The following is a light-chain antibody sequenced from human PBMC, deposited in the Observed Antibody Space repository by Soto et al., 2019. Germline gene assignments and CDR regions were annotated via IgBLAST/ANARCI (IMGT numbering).Light chain of an antibody. J-gene: IGKJ1*01. V-gene: IGKV1-39*01. Sequence: DIQMTQSPSSLSASVGDRVTITCRASETTANYLNWYQHKPGKAPKLLIHSASSLQSGVPSRFSGRGSGTDFTLTINSLQPEDFATYSCQLSHSTPLMFGQGTKVDIK. CDR3: QLSHSTPLM. CDR1: ETTANY. CDR2: SAS.